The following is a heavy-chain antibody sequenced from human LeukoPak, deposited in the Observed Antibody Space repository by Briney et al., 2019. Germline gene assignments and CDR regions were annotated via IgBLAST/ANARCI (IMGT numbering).Heavy chain of an antibody. CDR1: GFTFSSYA. Sequence: GGSLRLSCAASGFTFSSYAMHWVRQAPGKGLEWVAVISYDGSNKYYADSVKGRFTTSRDNSKNTLYLQMNSLRAEDTAVYYCARAQSSWDFDYWGQGTLVTVSS. D-gene: IGHD6-13*01. CDR3: ARAQSSWDFDY. J-gene: IGHJ4*02. CDR2: ISYDGSNK. V-gene: IGHV3-30-3*01.